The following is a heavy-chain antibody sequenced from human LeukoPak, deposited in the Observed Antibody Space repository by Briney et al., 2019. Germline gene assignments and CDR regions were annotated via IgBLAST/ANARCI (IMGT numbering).Heavy chain of an antibody. Sequence: GGSLRLSCAASGFTFSSYSMNWVRQAPGKGLEWISYISPNSRTVYYADSVKGRFTISRDNANNSLSLQLNSLRAEDTAVYYCARGAGSYRPYWGQGTLVTVSS. CDR1: GFTFSSYS. D-gene: IGHD3-16*02. J-gene: IGHJ4*02. CDR3: ARGAGSYRPY. CDR2: ISPNSRTV. V-gene: IGHV3-48*04.